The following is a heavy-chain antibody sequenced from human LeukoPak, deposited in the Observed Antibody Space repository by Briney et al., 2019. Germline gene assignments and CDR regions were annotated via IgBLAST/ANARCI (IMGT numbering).Heavy chain of an antibody. CDR2: ISFSGTNT. CDR3: AKEVKAATNWFDP. D-gene: IGHD6-25*01. Sequence: GGSLRLSCAASGFTFSSYAMSWVRQAPGKGLEWVSAISFSGTNTYYADSVKGRFTISRDNSKNTLYLQMNSLIAEDTALYFCAKEVKAATNWFDPWGRGTLVTVSS. V-gene: IGHV3-23*01. CDR1: GFTFSSYA. J-gene: IGHJ5*02.